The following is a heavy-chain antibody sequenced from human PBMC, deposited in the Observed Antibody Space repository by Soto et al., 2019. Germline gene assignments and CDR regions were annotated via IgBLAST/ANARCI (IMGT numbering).Heavy chain of an antibody. J-gene: IGHJ3*02. CDR3: ARGGIAAAMVVAFDI. Sequence: ASVKVSCKASGYTFTGYYMHWVRQAPGQGLEWMGWINPNSGGTNYAQKFQGWVTMTRDTSISTAYMELSRLRSDDTAVYYCARGGIAAAMVVAFDIWGQGTMVTVSS. CDR2: INPNSGGT. D-gene: IGHD6-13*01. CDR1: GYTFTGYY. V-gene: IGHV1-2*04.